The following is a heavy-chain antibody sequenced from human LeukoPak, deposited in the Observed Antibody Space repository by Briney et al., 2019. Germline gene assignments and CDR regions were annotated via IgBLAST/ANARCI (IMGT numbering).Heavy chain of an antibody. V-gene: IGHV3-30-3*01. J-gene: IGHJ6*02. CDR3: ARGVYDWTHYHYYGMDV. CDR2: ISYDGSNK. D-gene: IGHD5/OR15-5a*01. CDR1: GFTFSSYA. Sequence: PGGSLRLSCAASGFTFSSYAMHWVRQAPGKGLEWVAVISYDGSNKYYADSVKGRFTISRDNSKNTLYLQMNSLRAEDTAVYYCARGVYDWTHYHYYGMDVWGQGTTVTVSS.